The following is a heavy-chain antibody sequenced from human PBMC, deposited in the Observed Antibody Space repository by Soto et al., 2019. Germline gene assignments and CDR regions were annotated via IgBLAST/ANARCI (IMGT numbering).Heavy chain of an antibody. V-gene: IGHV3-23*01. J-gene: IGHJ4*02. CDR3: VRGIYPSSAGGPFDL. CDR2: VTASGDTT. CDR1: GFVFSNYA. Sequence: GGSLRLSCTASGFVFSNYAVTWVRQAPGQGREWVSAVTASGDTTYYADSVKGRFTISRDNSRDNLFLHMSSLRADDTALYFCVRGIYPSSAGGPFDLWGPGTLVTVSS. D-gene: IGHD5-12*01.